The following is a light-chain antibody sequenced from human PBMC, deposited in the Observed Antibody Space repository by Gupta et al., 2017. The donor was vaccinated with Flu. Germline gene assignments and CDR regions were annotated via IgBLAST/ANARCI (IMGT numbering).Light chain of an antibody. J-gene: IGLJ1*01. V-gene: IGLV1-40*01. Sequence: QSVLTPPPSVSGAPGQRVTISCTGSSSNIGAGYDVHWYQQLPGTAPKLLIYGNSNRPSGVPDRFSGSKSGTSASLAITGLQAEDEADYYCQSYDSSLSVVFGTGTKVTVL. CDR3: QSYDSSLSVV. CDR1: SSNIGAGYD. CDR2: GNS.